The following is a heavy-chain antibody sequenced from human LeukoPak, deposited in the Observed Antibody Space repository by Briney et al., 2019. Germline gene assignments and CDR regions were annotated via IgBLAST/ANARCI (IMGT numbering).Heavy chain of an antibody. CDR1: GYSFTTYA. J-gene: IGHJ5*02. CDR3: AREGIAAAGTFYP. CDR2: INPNSGGT. Sequence: ASVKVSCKASGYSFTTYAISWVRQAPGQGLEWMGWINPNSGGTNYAQKFQGRVTMTRDTSISTAYMELSRLRSDDTAVYYCAREGIAAAGTFYPWGQGTLVTVSS. V-gene: IGHV1-2*02. D-gene: IGHD6-13*01.